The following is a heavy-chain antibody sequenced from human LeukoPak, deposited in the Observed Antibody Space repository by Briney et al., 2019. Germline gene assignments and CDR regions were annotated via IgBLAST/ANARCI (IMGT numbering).Heavy chain of an antibody. CDR2: IRYDGSNK. CDR1: RFTFSRYG. D-gene: IGHD1-14*01. V-gene: IGHV3-30*02. Sequence: GGSLRLSCAASRFTFSRYGMHWVRQAPGKGLEWVAFIRYDGSNKLYADSMKGRFTISRDNSKNTLYLHINSLRAEDTAVYYCVKDNPLDYWGQGTLVIVSS. CDR3: VKDNPLDY. J-gene: IGHJ4*02.